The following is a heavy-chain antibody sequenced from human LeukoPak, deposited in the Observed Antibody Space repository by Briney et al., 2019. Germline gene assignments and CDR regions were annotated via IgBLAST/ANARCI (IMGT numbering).Heavy chain of an antibody. V-gene: IGHV1-69*13. CDR1: GGAFSSYA. CDR2: IIPLIGAI. CDR3: VSVKGESGDYDRSHFDY. Sequence: SVKVSCKVSGGAFSSYAASWVRQAPGQGLEWVGGIIPLIGAIKFAQKFQGRVTLSADESTSTAYMDLKKLRSEDTGVYYCVSVKGESGDYDRSHFDYWGQGTLVTVSS. J-gene: IGHJ4*02. D-gene: IGHD3-22*01.